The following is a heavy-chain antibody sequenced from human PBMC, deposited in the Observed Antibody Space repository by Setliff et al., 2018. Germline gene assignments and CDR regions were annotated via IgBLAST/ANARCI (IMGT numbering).Heavy chain of an antibody. J-gene: IGHJ2*01. V-gene: IGHV3-21*04. Sequence: ETLSLTCAVYGGSFSGYFWSWIRQAPGRGLEWVSSISHSNTYIYYADSVKGRFTISRNNAKNSLYLQMNSLRPEDTAVYYCARDSTWYWYFDLWGRGTLVTVSS. D-gene: IGHD3-16*01. CDR3: ARDSTWYWYFDL. CDR1: GGSFSGYF. CDR2: ISHSNTYI.